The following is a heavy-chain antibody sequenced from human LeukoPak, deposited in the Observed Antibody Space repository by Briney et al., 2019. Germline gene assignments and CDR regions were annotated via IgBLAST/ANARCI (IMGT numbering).Heavy chain of an antibody. CDR1: GVSISSYY. CDR2: RYYRGST. CDR3: ATLGSFDY. V-gene: IGHV4-59*01. D-gene: IGHD7-27*01. Sequence: SETLSLTCAVSGVSISSYYWSWIRQPPGKGLEWIGYRYYRGSTNYNPSLKSRVTISVDTSKNQFSLKLSSVTAADTAVYYCATLGSFDYWGQGTLVTVSS. J-gene: IGHJ4*02.